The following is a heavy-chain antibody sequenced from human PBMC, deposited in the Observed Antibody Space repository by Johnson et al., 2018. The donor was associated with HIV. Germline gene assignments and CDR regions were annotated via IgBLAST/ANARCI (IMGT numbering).Heavy chain of an antibody. D-gene: IGHD2-15*01. CDR3: ATGSLVVVGADGLLQLHDAFDI. CDR1: GFIFGNYW. J-gene: IGHJ3*02. Sequence: VQLVESGGALVQPGGSLRLSCAASGFIFGNYWMTWIRQAPGKGPEWVANIDLGGSLTNYVDSVKGRFIISRDNGRNLVYLQMNGLRAEDSAVYYCATGSLVVVGADGLLQLHDAFDIWGRGTKVTVSS. CDR2: IDLGGSLT. V-gene: IGHV3-7*05.